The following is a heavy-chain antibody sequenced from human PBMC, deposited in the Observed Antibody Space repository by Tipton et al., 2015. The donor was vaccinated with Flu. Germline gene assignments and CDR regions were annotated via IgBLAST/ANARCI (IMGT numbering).Heavy chain of an antibody. CDR3: ARDYPDRTTAKGLDFGS. V-gene: IGHV3-33*01. D-gene: IGHD1-14*01. Sequence: SGFTFKNYGMHWVRQAPGTGLEWVAIIGFDGSKDFYADSVRGRFTISRDDSRNTVYLQMNSLRAEDTAVYYCARDYPDRTTAKGLDFGSWGQGTLVPVSS. J-gene: IGHJ4*02. CDR1: GFTFKNYG. CDR2: IGFDGSKD.